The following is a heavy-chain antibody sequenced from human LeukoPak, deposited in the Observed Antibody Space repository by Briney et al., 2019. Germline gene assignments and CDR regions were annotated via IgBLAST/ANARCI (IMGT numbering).Heavy chain of an antibody. CDR2: ISYDGSNK. V-gene: IGHV3-30*18. CDR1: GFPFSSYG. D-gene: IGHD3-10*01. J-gene: IGHJ6*02. Sequence: RLGGSLRLSCAASGFPFSSYGMHGVRQAPGKGLEWVAVISYDGSNKYYADSVKGRFTISRDNSKNTLYLQMNSLRAEDTAVYYCAKDVISMVRGVDPYYYYGMDVWGQGTTVTVSS. CDR3: AKDVISMVRGVDPYYYYGMDV.